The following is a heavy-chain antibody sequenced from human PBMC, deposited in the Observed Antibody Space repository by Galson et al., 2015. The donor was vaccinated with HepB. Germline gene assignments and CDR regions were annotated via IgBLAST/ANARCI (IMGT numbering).Heavy chain of an antibody. CDR2: IRYDGSNE. Sequence: SLRLSCAVSGFTFGDYAMSWVRQAPGTGLEWVAFIRYDGSNEYYADSVKGRFTISRDNSKNTLYLQMNSLRAEDTAVYYCAKVGGENYFGPGSYYIFQYGMDVWGQGTTVTVSS. CDR3: AKVGGENYFGPGSYYIFQYGMDV. CDR1: GFTFGDYA. V-gene: IGHV3-30*02. D-gene: IGHD3-10*01. J-gene: IGHJ6*02.